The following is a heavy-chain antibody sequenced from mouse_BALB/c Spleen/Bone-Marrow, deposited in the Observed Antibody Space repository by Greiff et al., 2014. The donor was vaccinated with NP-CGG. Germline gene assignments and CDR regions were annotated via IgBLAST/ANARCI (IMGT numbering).Heavy chain of an antibody. D-gene: IGHD2-4*01. J-gene: IGHJ3*01. CDR3: AMITTIAY. CDR1: GFTFSSYG. V-gene: IGHV5-9-2*01. Sequence: EVQLVESGGGLVKPGGSLKLSCAASGFTFSSYGMSWVRQTPEKRLEWVATISGGDSYTYYPDSVKGRFTISRDNAKNTLYLQMSSLRSEDTAMYYCAMITTIAYWGQGTLVTVYA. CDR2: ISGGDSYT.